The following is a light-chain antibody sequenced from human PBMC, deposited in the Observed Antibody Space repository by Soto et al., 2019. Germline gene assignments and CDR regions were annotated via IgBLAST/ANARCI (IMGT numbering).Light chain of an antibody. Sequence: EIVLTQSPGTLSLSPGERATLSCRASQSVDSNYFAWYQQKPGQAPRLLISGASTGATGIPARFSGSGSGTEFTLTISSLQSEDCAVYYCQQYYTWPITFGGGTKVDIK. CDR3: QQYYTWPIT. CDR1: QSVDSN. V-gene: IGKV3-15*01. J-gene: IGKJ4*01. CDR2: GAS.